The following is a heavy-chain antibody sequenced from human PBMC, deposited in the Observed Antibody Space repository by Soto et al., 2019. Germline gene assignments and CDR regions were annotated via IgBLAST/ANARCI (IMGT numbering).Heavy chain of an antibody. Sequence: PSQTLSLTCAISGDSVSSNTAAWHWIRQSPSRGLEWLGRTYFRSRWYNDYAVSVKSRITINADTSKNQFSLHLNSVSPEDTAVYYCARDRESEYSNYYYNRDVGGKGTTVTAPS. CDR2: TYFRSRWYN. CDR1: GDSVSSNTAA. D-gene: IGHD5-12*01. V-gene: IGHV6-1*01. CDR3: ARDRESEYSNYYYNRDV. J-gene: IGHJ6*03.